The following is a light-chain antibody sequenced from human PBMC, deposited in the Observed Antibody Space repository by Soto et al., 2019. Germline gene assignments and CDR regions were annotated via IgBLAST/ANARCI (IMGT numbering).Light chain of an antibody. CDR1: SSDVGGYNY. CDR2: XXX. V-gene: IGLV2-14*01. CDR3: SSYTSSNTWV. Sequence: QSALTQPASVSGSPGQSITISCTGTSSDVGGYNYVSWYQQHPGKVPRLMIYXXXXXXXXXXXXXXGSKSGNTASLTISGXXXXXXXXXYCSSYTSSNTWVFGGGTKVTVL. J-gene: IGLJ3*02.